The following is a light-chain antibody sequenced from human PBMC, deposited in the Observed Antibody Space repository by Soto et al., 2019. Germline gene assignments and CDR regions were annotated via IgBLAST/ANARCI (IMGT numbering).Light chain of an antibody. Sequence: EVVLTQSPGTLSLSPGERATISCRASQSVSSSYLAWYQQKPGQAPRLLIYGASSRATGIPDRFSGSGSGIYFTLTISRLEPEDFAVYYCQQYGSSTWTFGQGTKV. V-gene: IGKV3-20*01. CDR1: QSVSSSY. CDR2: GAS. J-gene: IGKJ1*01. CDR3: QQYGSSTWT.